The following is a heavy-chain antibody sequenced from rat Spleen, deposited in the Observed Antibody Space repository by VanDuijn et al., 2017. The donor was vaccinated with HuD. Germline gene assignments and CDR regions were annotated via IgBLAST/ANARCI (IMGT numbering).Heavy chain of an antibody. CDR1: GYTFTSYA. CDR3: ARGRYNNYGFDY. V-gene: IGHV1-57*01. D-gene: IGHD1-10*01. J-gene: IGHJ2*01. CDR2: IAPGSGGT. Sequence: QIQLQQSGAELAKPGSSVKISCKASGYTFTSYAMHWIKQTTGQALEWTGYIAPGSGGTKYNEKFKGKATLTVDKSSSTAYMQLSSLTPVETAVYYCARGRYNNYGFDYWGQGVMVTVSS.